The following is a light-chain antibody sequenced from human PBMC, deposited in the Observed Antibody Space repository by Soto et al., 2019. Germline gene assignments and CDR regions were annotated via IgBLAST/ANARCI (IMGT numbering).Light chain of an antibody. CDR1: TGHIARYNR. Sequence: QSTLTQPASESGSPGQSKTISCTGTTGHIARYNRVSWYQQHPCKAPKLIIYDVTDRPSGVSNRFSGSKSGNTASLSISGLQAEDEAEDCCSSYTNINTSACVFGTGTKVTVL. V-gene: IGLV2-14*03. CDR3: SSYTNINTSACV. CDR2: DVT. J-gene: IGLJ1*01.